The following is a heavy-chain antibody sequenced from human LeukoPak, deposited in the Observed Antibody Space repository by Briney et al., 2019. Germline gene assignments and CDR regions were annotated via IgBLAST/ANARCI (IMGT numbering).Heavy chain of an antibody. V-gene: IGHV4-4*07. CDR1: GDSISTYY. J-gene: IGHJ5*02. CDR3: ARTTTVTSPWFDP. Sequence: SETLSLTCTVSGDSISTYYWSWIRQPAGKGLEWIGRIYSSGSTDYNPSLKSRVTMSLDTSKNQFSLKMRSVTAADTAVYYCARTTTVTSPWFDPWGQGILVTVSS. CDR2: IYSSGST. D-gene: IGHD4-17*01.